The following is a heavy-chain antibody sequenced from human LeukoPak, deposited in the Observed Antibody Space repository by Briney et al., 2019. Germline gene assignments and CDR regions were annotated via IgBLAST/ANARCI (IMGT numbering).Heavy chain of an antibody. V-gene: IGHV1-69*13. J-gene: IGHJ6*02. CDR2: IIPIFGTA. Sequence: SVKVSCKASGGTFSSYAISWVRQAPGQGLEWMGGIIPIFGTANYAQKFQGRVTITADESTSTAYMELSSLGSEDTAVYYCAREIKGFLEWSLSRGMDVWGQGTTVTVSS. D-gene: IGHD3-3*01. CDR1: GGTFSSYA. CDR3: AREIKGFLEWSLSRGMDV.